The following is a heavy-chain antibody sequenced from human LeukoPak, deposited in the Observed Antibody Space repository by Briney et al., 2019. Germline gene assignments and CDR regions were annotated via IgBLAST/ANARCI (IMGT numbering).Heavy chain of an antibody. CDR1: GFTFSGYA. Sequence: GGSLRLSCAASGFTFSGYALIWVRQAPGKGLEWISAIRGTGGTTYYADSVKGRCTISRDNSRNTVYLQMNSLRAEDTALYFCGKDPNAAYVAAFDFWGPGTMATVSA. V-gene: IGHV3-23*01. J-gene: IGHJ3*01. D-gene: IGHD2-15*01. CDR3: GKDPNAAYVAAFDF. CDR2: IRGTGGTT.